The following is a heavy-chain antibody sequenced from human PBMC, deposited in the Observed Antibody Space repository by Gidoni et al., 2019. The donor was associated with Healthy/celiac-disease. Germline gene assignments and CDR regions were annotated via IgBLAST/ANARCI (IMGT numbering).Heavy chain of an antibody. CDR1: GGCIRSGYYY. D-gene: IGHD2-15*01. CDR2: IYYSGST. V-gene: IGHV4-30-4*01. J-gene: IGHJ6*02. CDR3: ARGEVVVAAAGGMDV. Sequence: QVQLQESGTGLVKPSPTLSLTSTVPGGCIRSGYYYWSWLRQPPGKGLEWIGYIYYSGSTYYNPSLKSRVTISVDTSKNQFSLKLSSVTAADTAVYYCARGEVVVAAAGGMDVWGQGTTVTVSS.